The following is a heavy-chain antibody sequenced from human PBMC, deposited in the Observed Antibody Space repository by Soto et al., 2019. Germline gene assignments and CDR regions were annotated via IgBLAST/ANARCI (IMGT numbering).Heavy chain of an antibody. V-gene: IGHV1-2*04. CDR3: ARGDDPGYCSGGSCALEYYYGMDV. D-gene: IGHD2-15*01. CDR2: INPNSGGT. CDR1: GYTFTGYY. J-gene: IGHJ6*02. Sequence: VQLVQSGAEVKKPGASVKVSCKASGYTFTGYYMHWVRQAPGQGLDWMGWINPNSGGTNYAQKFQGWANMTRETSISTDYMELSRLRSDDTAVYYCARGDDPGYCSGGSCALEYYYGMDVWGQGTTVTVSS.